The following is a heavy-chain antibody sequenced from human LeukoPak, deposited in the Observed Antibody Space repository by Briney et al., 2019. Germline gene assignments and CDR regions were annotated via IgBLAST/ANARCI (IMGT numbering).Heavy chain of an antibody. D-gene: IGHD2-2*01. V-gene: IGHV3-30*18. CDR3: AKDAGGCSSTSCLPEYFQH. CDR1: GFIFSSYG. Sequence: GGSLRLSCVASGFIFSSYGMHWVRQAPGKGLEWVAVISYDGSNKYYADSVKGRFTISRDNSKNTLYLQMNSLRVEDTAAYYCAKDAGGCSSTSCLPEYFQHWGQGTLVTVSS. J-gene: IGHJ1*01. CDR2: ISYDGSNK.